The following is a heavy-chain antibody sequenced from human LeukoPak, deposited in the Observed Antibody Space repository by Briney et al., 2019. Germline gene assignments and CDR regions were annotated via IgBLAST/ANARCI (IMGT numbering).Heavy chain of an antibody. CDR2: ISGSGGST. Sequence: GGSLRLSCAASGFTFSSYAMSWVRQAPGRGREWGSAISGSGGSTYYADSVKGRFTISRDNSKNTLYLQMNSLRDEATAVYYCAKGGSGYMGVFDYWGQGTLVTVS. CDR3: AKGGSGYMGVFDY. V-gene: IGHV3-23*01. CDR1: GFTFSSYA. D-gene: IGHD3-22*01. J-gene: IGHJ4*02.